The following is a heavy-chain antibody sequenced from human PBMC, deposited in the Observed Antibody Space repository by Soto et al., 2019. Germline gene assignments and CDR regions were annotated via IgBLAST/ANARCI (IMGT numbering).Heavy chain of an antibody. CDR1: GFTFSAYW. Sequence: GGSLRLSCAVSGFTFSAYWMHWVRQVPGKGLTWVSRISDDGSTATYADSVKGRFIISRDNAKHTLYLEMNTLRADDSGLYYCARGPRVSSIGTGAHWGRGTLVAVSS. J-gene: IGHJ4*02. V-gene: IGHV3-74*01. CDR3: ARGPRVSSIGTGAH. D-gene: IGHD3-10*01. CDR2: ISDDGSTA.